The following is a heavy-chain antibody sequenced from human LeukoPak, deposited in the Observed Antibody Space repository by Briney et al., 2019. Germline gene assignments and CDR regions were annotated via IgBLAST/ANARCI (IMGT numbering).Heavy chain of an antibody. CDR3: ARASSLYDFWSGYTNHFDY. D-gene: IGHD3-3*01. Sequence: ASVKVSCKASGYTFTSYDINWVRQAPGQGLEWMGWMNPNSGNTGYAQKFQGRVTMTRNTSISTAYMELSSLRSEDTAVYYCARASSLYDFWSGYTNHFDYWGQGTLVTVSS. V-gene: IGHV1-8*01. CDR2: MNPNSGNT. J-gene: IGHJ4*02. CDR1: GYTFTSYD.